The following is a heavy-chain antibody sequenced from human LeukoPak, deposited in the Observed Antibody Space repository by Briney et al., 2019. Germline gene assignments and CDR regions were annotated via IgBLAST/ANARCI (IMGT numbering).Heavy chain of an antibody. CDR1: GYSFTSYW. J-gene: IGHJ3*02. CDR3: ARRHVDTAMVDAFDI. Sequence: KTGESLKISCKGSGYSFTSYWIGWVRQVPGKGLEWMGIIYPGDSDTRYSPSFQGQVTLSADKSISNAYLQWNSLKASDTAMYYCARRHVDTAMVDAFDIWGPGTMVTVSS. V-gene: IGHV5-51*01. CDR2: IYPGDSDT. D-gene: IGHD5-18*01.